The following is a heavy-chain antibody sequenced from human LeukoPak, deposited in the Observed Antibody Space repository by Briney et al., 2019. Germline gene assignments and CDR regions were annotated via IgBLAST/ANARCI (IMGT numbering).Heavy chain of an antibody. D-gene: IGHD3-9*01. CDR2: INPNSGGT. CDR1: GYTFTGYY. Sequence: ASVKVSCKASGYTFTGYYMHWVRQAPGQGLEWMGWINPNSGGTNYAQKFQGRVTMTRDTSISTAYMELSRLRSDDTAVYYCARGPPHYDILTGYYIPNWFDPWGQGTLVTVSS. J-gene: IGHJ5*02. CDR3: ARGPPHYDILTGYYIPNWFDP. V-gene: IGHV1-2*02.